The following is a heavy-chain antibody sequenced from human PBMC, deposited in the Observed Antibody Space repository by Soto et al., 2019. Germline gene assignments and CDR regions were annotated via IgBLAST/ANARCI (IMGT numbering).Heavy chain of an antibody. CDR1: GFTFSSYA. V-gene: IGHV3-23*01. D-gene: IGHD4-17*01. CDR2: ISGSGDRT. Sequence: EVQLLESGGGLVQPGGSLRLSCAASGFTFSSYAMSWVRQAPGKGLEWVSTISGSGDRTYYADSVKGRFTISRDNSKNTLFLQLSSLRAEDTAVYYCAKGAGDHLTAFDYWGQGTLVTVSS. CDR3: AKGAGDHLTAFDY. J-gene: IGHJ4*02.